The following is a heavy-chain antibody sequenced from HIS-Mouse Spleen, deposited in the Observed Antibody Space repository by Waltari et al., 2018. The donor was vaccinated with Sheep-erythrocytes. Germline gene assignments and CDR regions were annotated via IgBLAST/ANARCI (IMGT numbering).Heavy chain of an antibody. V-gene: IGHV4-59*08. D-gene: IGHD1-26*01. CDR3: ARFSRPRFWPVGATAFDI. J-gene: IGHJ3*02. CDR1: GGSISSYY. Sequence: QVQLQESGPGLVKPSETLSLTCTVSGGSISSYYWSWIRQPPGKGLELIGYLYYSGSTKYNPPLRSRVTISVDTSKNQFSLKLSSVTAADTAVYYCARFSRPRFWPVGATAFDIWGQGTMVTVSS. CDR2: LYYSGST.